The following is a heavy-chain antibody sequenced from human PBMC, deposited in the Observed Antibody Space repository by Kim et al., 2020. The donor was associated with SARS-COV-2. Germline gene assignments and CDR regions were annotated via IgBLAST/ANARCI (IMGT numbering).Heavy chain of an antibody. Sequence: NADSVKGRFAISKANSRNTLHLQMGSLSVEDTAIYYCAKDLYDYSAMDVWGQGTTVTVSS. CDR3: AKDLYDYSAMDV. V-gene: IGHV3-23*01. J-gene: IGHJ6*02. D-gene: IGHD3-10*01.